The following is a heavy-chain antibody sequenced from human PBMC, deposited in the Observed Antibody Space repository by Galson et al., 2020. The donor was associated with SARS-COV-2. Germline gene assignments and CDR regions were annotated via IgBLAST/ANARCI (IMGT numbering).Heavy chain of an antibody. V-gene: IGHV1-58*01. J-gene: IGHJ4*02. CDR2: IVAGTGNT. Sequence: SVKVSCKASGFTFTSSAVQWVRQARGQRLEWIGWIVAGTGNTNYAQNFQERVTITRDISTNTAYMELSSLRCEDTAVYYCAALWAGMTTGGGYWGQGTLVTVSS. CDR1: GFTFTSSA. CDR3: AALWAGMTTGGGY. D-gene: IGHD4-17*01.